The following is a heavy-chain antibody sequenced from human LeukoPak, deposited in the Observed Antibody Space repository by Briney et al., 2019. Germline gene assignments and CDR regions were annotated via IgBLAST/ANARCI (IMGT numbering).Heavy chain of an antibody. V-gene: IGHV3-9*01. CDR2: ISWNSGSI. Sequence: PGRSLRLSCAASGFTFDDYAMHWVRQAPGKGLGWVSGISWNSGSIGYADSVKGRFTISRDNAKNSLYLQMNSLRAEDTALYYCAKEKGYYDILTGYSPFDYWGQGTLVTVSS. CDR3: AKEKGYYDILTGYSPFDY. CDR1: GFTFDDYA. D-gene: IGHD3-9*01. J-gene: IGHJ4*02.